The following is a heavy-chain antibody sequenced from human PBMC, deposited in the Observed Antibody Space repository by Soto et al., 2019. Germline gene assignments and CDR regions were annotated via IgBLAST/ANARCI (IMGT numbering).Heavy chain of an antibody. CDR2: ISYDGSNK. CDR1: GFTFSRYA. D-gene: IGHD5-18*01. V-gene: IGHV3-30*04. J-gene: IGHJ6*02. CDR3: ATVDTAMVDYYYYGMDV. Sequence: GGSLRLSCAASGFTFSRYAMHWVRQAPGKGLEWVAVISYDGSNKYYADSVKGRFTISRDNSKNTLYLQMNSLRAEDTAVYYCATVDTAMVDYYYYGMDVWGQGTTVTVSS.